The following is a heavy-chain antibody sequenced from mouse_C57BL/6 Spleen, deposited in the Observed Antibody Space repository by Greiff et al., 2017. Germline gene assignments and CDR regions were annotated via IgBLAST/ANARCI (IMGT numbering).Heavy chain of an antibody. CDR1: GFTFSDYG. V-gene: IGHV5-17*01. D-gene: IGHD2-5*01. J-gene: IGHJ3*01. CDR2: ISSGSSTI. CDR3: ARRAPYYSNPGWFAY. Sequence: EVQGVESGGGLVKPGGSLKLSCAASGFTFSDYGMHWVRQAPEKGLEWVAYISSGSSTIYYADTVKGRFTISRDNAKNTLFLQMTSLRSEDTAMYYCARRAPYYSNPGWFAYWGQGTLVTVSA.